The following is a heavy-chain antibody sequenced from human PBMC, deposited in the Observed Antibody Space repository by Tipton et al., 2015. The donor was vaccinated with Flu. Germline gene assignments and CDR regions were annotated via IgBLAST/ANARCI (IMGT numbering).Heavy chain of an antibody. CDR2: FGASGRTT. Sequence: LSLTCAVSGDSISSDYYWGWIRQFPGKGLEWVSGFGASGRTTYFADSVKGRFTISRDNFKNTLYLQMNSLRAEDTAVYYCAKVIPELVAGLDYWGQGTLVTVSS. CDR1: GDSISSDY. J-gene: IGHJ4*02. CDR3: AKVIPELVAGLDY. V-gene: IGHV3-23*01. D-gene: IGHD6-19*01.